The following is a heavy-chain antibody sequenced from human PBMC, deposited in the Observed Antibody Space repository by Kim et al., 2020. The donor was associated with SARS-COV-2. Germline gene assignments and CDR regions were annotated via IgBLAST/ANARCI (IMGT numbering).Heavy chain of an antibody. CDR3: LGGFYFDY. J-gene: IGHJ4*02. D-gene: IGHD3-16*01. CDR1: GHFFTRDS. V-gene: IGHV1-3*01. CDR2: IDCGHGNT. Sequence: ASVKVSCKTSGHFFTRDSIHWVRQAPGQGLEWMGGIDCGHGNTIYSQKFQGRVTFPPDTSASTAYMDLSFLRSDDSAVYFCLGGFYFDYWVQGTLVTVSS.